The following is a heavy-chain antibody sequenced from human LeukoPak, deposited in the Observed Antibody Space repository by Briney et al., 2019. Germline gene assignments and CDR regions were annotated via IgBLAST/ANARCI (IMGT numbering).Heavy chain of an antibody. CDR3: ARGLHGIAAATDAFDI. D-gene: IGHD6-13*01. V-gene: IGHV1-18*01. CDR1: GYTFTRYG. J-gene: IGHJ3*02. CDR2: ISAYNGNT. Sequence: EASVKVSCKASGYTFTRYGISWVRQAPGQGLEWMGWISAYNGNTNYAQKLQGRVTMTTDTSTSTAYMELRSLRSDDTAVYYCARGLHGIAAATDAFDIWGQGTMVTVSS.